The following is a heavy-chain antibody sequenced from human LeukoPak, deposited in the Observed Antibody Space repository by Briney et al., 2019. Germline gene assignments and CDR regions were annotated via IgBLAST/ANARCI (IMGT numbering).Heavy chain of an antibody. V-gene: IGHV3-30*02. CDR3: ARDPDY. CDR1: GFTFSSYW. Sequence: PGGSLRLSCAASGFTFSSYWMSWVRQAPGKGLEWVAFIRYDGSNKYFADSLKGRFTISRDNSKNTLYLQMNSLRAEDTAVYYCARDPDYWGQGTLVTVSS. CDR2: IRYDGSNK. J-gene: IGHJ4*02.